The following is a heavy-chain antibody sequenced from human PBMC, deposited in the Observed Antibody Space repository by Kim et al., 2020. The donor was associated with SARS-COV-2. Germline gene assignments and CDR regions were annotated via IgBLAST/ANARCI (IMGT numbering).Heavy chain of an antibody. V-gene: IGHV3-23*01. Sequence: GGSLRLSCAASGFTFSSYAMSWVRQAPGKGLEWVSAISGSGGSTYYADSVKGRFTISRDNSKNTLYLQMNSLRAEDTAVYYCAKDLGRRSGGDCYSDYWGQGTLVTVSS. CDR3: AKDLGRRSGGDCYSDY. CDR1: GFTFSSYA. J-gene: IGHJ4*02. CDR2: ISGSGGST. D-gene: IGHD2-21*02.